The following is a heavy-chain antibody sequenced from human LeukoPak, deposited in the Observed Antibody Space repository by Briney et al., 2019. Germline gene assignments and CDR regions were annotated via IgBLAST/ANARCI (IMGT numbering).Heavy chain of an antibody. CDR3: AKAPSPSVPAAIYYYYYYMDV. V-gene: IGHV3-23*01. CDR1: GFTFSSYA. CDR2: ISGSGGST. Sequence: PGGSLRLSCAASGFTFSSYAMSWVRQAPGKGLEWVSAISGSGGSTYYADSVKGRFTISRDNSKNTLYLQMNSLRAEDTAVYYCAKAPSPSVPAAIYYYYYYMDVWGKGTTVTVSS. D-gene: IGHD2-2*02. J-gene: IGHJ6*03.